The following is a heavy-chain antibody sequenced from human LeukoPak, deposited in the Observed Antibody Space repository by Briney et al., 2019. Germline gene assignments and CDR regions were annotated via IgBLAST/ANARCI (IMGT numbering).Heavy chain of an antibody. D-gene: IGHD1-14*01. CDR3: VRNLLRSYFDY. CDR2: ISGSGGST. CDR1: GFTFNDYA. J-gene: IGHJ4*02. Sequence: PGGSLRLSCTASGFTFNDYAMSWVRQAPGKGLEWVSAISGSGGSTNYTDSVKGRFTISRDNSKNTLYLQMNSLRAEDTAVYYCVRNLLRSYFDYWGQGTLVTVSS. V-gene: IGHV3-23*01.